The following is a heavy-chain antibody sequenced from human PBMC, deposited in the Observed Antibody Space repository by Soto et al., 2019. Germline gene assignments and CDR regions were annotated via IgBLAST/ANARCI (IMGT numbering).Heavy chain of an antibody. CDR1: GGSVSSGSYY. D-gene: IGHD6-6*01. Sequence: SETLSLTCTVSGGSVSSGSYYWSWIRQPPGKGLEWIGYIYYSGSTNYNPSLKSRVTISVDTSKNQFSLKLSSVTAADTAVYYCARASMRGFYYYGMDVWGQGTTVTVSS. CDR2: IYYSGST. CDR3: ARASMRGFYYYGMDV. V-gene: IGHV4-61*01. J-gene: IGHJ6*02.